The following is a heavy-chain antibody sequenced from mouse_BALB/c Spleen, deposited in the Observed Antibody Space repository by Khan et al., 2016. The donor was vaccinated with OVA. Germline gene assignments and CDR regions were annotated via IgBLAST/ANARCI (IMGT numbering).Heavy chain of an antibody. J-gene: IGHJ3*01. V-gene: IGHV5-6*01. CDR2: ISSDGDYT. D-gene: IGHD4-1*01. Sequence: EVQGVESGGDLVKPGGSLKLSCAASGFTFSSYSMSWVRQTPDKRLEWVATISSDGDYTYFPDSVTGRFTISRDNAKNTLNLQMSSLTSEDTACYDCASHLTGSFAYWGQGTLVTVSA. CDR3: ASHLTGSFAY. CDR1: GFTFSSYS.